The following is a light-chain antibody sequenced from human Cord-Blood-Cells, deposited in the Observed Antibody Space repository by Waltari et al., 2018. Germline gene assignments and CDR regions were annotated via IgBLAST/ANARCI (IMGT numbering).Light chain of an antibody. V-gene: IGLV2-11*01. Sequence: QSALTQPRSVSGSPGQSVTISCTGTSSDVGGYNYVSWYQQHPGKAPKLMIYDVSKRPSGVPNRVSCSKSGNTASLTISGLQAEDEADYYCCSYAGSYTVFGGGTKLTVL. CDR1: SSDVGGYNY. J-gene: IGLJ2*01. CDR2: DVS. CDR3: CSYAGSYTV.